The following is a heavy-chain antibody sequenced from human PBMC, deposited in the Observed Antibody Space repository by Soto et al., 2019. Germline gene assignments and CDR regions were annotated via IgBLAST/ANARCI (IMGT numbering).Heavy chain of an antibody. V-gene: IGHV6-1*01. CDR3: AGNYYGSGSYYSSFDY. CDR1: GDSVSSNTTA. CDR2: TYYDSKWYT. J-gene: IGHJ4*02. D-gene: IGHD3-10*01. Sequence: HVQLQQSGPGLVKPSQTLSLSCAISGDSVSSNTTAWNWIRQSPSRGLEWLGRTYYDSKWYTDYAESVKSRMTINVDTSKNHFSLNLKSVTPEDTVLYYCAGNYYGSGSYYSSFDYWGQGTLVTVSS.